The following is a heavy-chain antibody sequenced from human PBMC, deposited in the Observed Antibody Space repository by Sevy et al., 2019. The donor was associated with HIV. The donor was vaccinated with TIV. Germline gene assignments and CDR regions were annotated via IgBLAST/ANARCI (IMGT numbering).Heavy chain of an antibody. CDR1: GFTFSKYW. D-gene: IGHD4-17*01. J-gene: IGHJ5*02. V-gene: IGHV3-7*01. CDR3: ARVIDYGELGNWFDP. CDR2: IKPDGSDK. Sequence: GGSLILSCAASGFTFSKYWMSWVRHAPGKGLEWVANIKPDGSDKYYVGSLKGRFTISRDNAKNSLYLQMNNLGAEDTAVYYCARVIDYGELGNWFDPWGQGTLVTVSS.